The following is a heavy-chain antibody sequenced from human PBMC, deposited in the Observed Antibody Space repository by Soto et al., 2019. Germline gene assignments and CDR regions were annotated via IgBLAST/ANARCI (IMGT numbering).Heavy chain of an antibody. CDR2: FDPEDGET. CDR3: ATDLCPDYYDSSGPRDY. V-gene: IGHV1-24*01. J-gene: IGHJ4*02. CDR1: GYTLTELS. D-gene: IGHD3-22*01. Sequence: ASVKVSCKVSGYTLTELSMHWVRQAPGKGLEWMGGFDPEDGETIYAQKFQGRVTMTEDTSTDTAYMELSSLRSEDTAVYYCATDLCPDYYDSSGPRDYWGQGTLVTVSS.